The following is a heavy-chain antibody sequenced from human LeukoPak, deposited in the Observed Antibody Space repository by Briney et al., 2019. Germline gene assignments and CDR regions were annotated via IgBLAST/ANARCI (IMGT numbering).Heavy chain of an antibody. CDR1: GVSISSYY. V-gene: IGHV4-59*01. D-gene: IGHD5-18*01. J-gene: IGHJ3*02. CDR2: IYYSGST. Sequence: SSETLSLTRTVSGVSISSYYWSWIRQPPGKGLEWIGYIYYSGSTNYNPSPKSRVTISVDTSKNQFSPKLSSVTAADTAVYYCARVGYSYGMYGDDAFDIWGQGTMVTVSS. CDR3: ARVGYSYGMYGDDAFDI.